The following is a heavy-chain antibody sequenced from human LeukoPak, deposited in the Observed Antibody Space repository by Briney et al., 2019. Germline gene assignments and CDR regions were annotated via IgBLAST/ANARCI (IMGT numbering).Heavy chain of an antibody. CDR1: GYSFASYC. CDR3: ARLGGAIVVVTAEFDY. J-gene: IGHJ4*02. Sequence: GESLKISCKGSGYSFASYCIGWVRQMPGKGLEWMGIIYPGDSDTSYSPSFQGQVTISADKSISTAYLQWSSLKASDTAMYYCARLGGAIVVVTAEFDYWGQGTLVTVSS. V-gene: IGHV5-51*01. CDR2: IYPGDSDT. D-gene: IGHD2-21*02.